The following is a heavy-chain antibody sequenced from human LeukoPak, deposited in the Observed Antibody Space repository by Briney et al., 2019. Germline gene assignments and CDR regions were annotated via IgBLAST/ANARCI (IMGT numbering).Heavy chain of an antibody. D-gene: IGHD3-3*01. CDR1: GGSISSYY. V-gene: IGHV4-59*01. Sequence: SETLSLTCTVSGGSISSYYWSWIRQPPGKGLEWIGYIYYSGSTNYNPSLKSRVTISVDTSKNQFSLKLSSVTAADTAVYYCARENLYYDFWSGSSCDAFDIWGQGTMVTVSS. CDR2: IYYSGST. J-gene: IGHJ3*02. CDR3: ARENLYYDFWSGSSCDAFDI.